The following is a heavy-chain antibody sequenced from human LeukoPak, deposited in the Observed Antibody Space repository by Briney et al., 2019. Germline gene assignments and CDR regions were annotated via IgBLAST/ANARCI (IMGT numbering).Heavy chain of an antibody. D-gene: IGHD3-10*01. J-gene: IGHJ4*02. CDR3: ARSRLEYYYGSGSYVRAIDY. CDR2: INHSGST. CDR1: GGSFSGYY. Sequence: SETLSLTCAVYGGSFSGYYWSWIRQPPGKGLEWIGEINHSGSTYYNPSLKSRVTISVDTSKNQFSLKLSSVTAADTAVYYCARSRLEYYYGSGSYVRAIDYWGQGTLVTVSS. V-gene: IGHV4-34*01.